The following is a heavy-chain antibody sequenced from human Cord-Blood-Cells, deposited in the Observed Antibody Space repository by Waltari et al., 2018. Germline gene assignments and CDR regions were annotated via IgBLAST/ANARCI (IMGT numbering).Heavy chain of an antibody. Sequence: QVQLQESGPGLVKPSETLSLTCTVSGGSISSYYWSWIRAPPGKGLEWIGYSYYSGNTNYNPSLKSRVTISVDTSKNQFSLKLSSVTAADTAVYYCARASPYYYDSSGYYLDYWGQGTLVTVSS. CDR1: GGSISSYY. CDR2: SYYSGNT. V-gene: IGHV4-59*01. CDR3: ARASPYYYDSSGYYLDY. D-gene: IGHD3-22*01. J-gene: IGHJ4*02.